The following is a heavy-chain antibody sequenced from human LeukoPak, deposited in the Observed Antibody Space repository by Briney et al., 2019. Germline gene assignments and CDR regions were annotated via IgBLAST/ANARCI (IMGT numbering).Heavy chain of an antibody. Sequence: PSETLSLTCTVSGGSISSSSYYWGWIRQPPGKGLEWIGSIYYSGSTYYNPSLKSRVTISVDTSKNQFSLKLSSVTAADTAVYYCARAQRNYGSRAFDYWGQGTLVTVSS. CDR3: ARAQRNYGSRAFDY. CDR1: GGSISSSSYY. J-gene: IGHJ4*02. CDR2: IYYSGST. D-gene: IGHD1-7*01. V-gene: IGHV4-39*01.